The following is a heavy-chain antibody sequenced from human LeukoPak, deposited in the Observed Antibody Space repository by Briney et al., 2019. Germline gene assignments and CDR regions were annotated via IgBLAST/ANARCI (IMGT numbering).Heavy chain of an antibody. CDR2: IIPIFGTA. Sequence: SVKVSCKASGGTFSSYAISWVRQAPGQGLEWMGGIIPIFGTANYAQKFQGRVTITADESTSTAYMELSSLRSEDAAVYYCAGGAPDYYYYGMDVWGKGTTVTVSS. CDR3: AGGAPDYYYYGMDV. CDR1: GGTFSSYA. V-gene: IGHV1-69*13. J-gene: IGHJ6*04. D-gene: IGHD3-16*01.